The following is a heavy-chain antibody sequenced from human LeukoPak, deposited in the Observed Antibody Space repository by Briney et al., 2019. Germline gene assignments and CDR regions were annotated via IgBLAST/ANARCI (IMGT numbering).Heavy chain of an antibody. D-gene: IGHD3-10*01. CDR3: ARRFTNYYYYYMDV. CDR2: INHSGST. J-gene: IGHJ6*03. V-gene: IGHV4-34*01. CDR1: GESSSGYY. Sequence: SETLSLTCAVYGESSSGYYWSWIRQPPGKGLEWIGEINHSGSTNYNPSLKRRVIISVDTSKNQFSLKLSSVTAADTAVYYCARRFTNYYYYYMDVWGKGTTVTVSS.